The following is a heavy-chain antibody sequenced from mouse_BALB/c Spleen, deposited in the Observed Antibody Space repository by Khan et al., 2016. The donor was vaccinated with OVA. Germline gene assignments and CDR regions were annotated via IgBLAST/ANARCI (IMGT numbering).Heavy chain of an antibody. CDR2: INPSNGGT. D-gene: IGHD1-1*01. CDR1: GYTFTSYY. V-gene: IGHV1S81*02. Sequence: QVQLKQSGPELVKPGASVKMSCKASGYTFTSYYMYWVKQSPGKGLEWIGVINPSNGGTNVNEKFKSKATLTVDKSSSTAYMEVSSLTSEDSAVFYCARRWYGSPFAYWGQGTLVTVSA. J-gene: IGHJ3*01. CDR3: ARRWYGSPFAY.